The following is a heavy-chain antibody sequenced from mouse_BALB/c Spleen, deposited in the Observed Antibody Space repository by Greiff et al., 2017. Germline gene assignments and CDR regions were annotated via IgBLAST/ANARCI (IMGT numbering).Heavy chain of an antibody. J-gene: IGHJ3*01. D-gene: IGHD1-1*01. CDR2: INSNGGST. CDR3: ARDHYYGSSYGWFAY. CDR1: GFTFSSYG. Sequence: EVNLMESGGGLVQPGGSLKLSCAASGFTFSSYGMSWVRQTPDKRLELVATINSNGGSTYYPDSVKGRFTISRDNAKNTLYLQMSSLKSEDTAMYYCARDHYYGSSYGWFAYWGQGTLVTVSA. V-gene: IGHV5-6-3*01.